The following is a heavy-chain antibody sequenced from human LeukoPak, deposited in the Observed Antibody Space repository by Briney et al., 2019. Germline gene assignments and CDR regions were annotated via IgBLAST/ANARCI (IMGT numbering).Heavy chain of an antibody. V-gene: IGHV3-30*18. Sequence: GRSLRLSCAASGFTFSGYGMHWVRRAPGKGLEWVAVISYDGSNKYYADSVKGRFIISRDNSKNTLYVQMNSLRAEDTAVYYCAKYLAHSSGWLLDAFDIWGQGTMVTVSS. CDR3: AKYLAHSSGWLLDAFDI. D-gene: IGHD6-19*01. CDR1: GFTFSGYG. CDR2: ISYDGSNK. J-gene: IGHJ3*02.